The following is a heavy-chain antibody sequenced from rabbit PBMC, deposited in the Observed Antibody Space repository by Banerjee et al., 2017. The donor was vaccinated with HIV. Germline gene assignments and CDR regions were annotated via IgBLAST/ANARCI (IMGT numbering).Heavy chain of an antibody. CDR2: IDAGSSDST. J-gene: IGHJ4*01. D-gene: IGHD6-1*01. V-gene: IGHV1S45*01. CDR3: AREYTDGYAPMEL. Sequence: QEQLEESGGDLVKPEGSLTLTCTASGFSFSSSYYMCWVRQAPGKGLEWIACIDAGSSDSTYYASWAKGRFTSSKTSSTTVTLQMTRLTAADTATYFCAREYTDGYAPMELWGPGTLVTVS. CDR1: GFSFSSSYY.